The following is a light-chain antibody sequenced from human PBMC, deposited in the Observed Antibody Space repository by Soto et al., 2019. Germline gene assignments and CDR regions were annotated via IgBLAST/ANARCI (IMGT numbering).Light chain of an antibody. V-gene: IGLV1-40*01. CDR2: GNS. Sequence: QSVLTQPPSVSGAPGQRVTISCTGSSSNIGAGYDVHWYQQLPGTAPKVPIYGNSNRPAGVPDRFSGSKSGTSASLAITGLQAEDEADYYCQSYDSSLSGSVVFGGGTKLTVL. CDR3: QSYDSSLSGSVV. J-gene: IGLJ2*01. CDR1: SSNIGAGYD.